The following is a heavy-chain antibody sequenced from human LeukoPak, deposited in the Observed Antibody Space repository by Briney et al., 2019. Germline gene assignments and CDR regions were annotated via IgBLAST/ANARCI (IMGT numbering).Heavy chain of an antibody. CDR1: GFTFSSYW. V-gene: IGHV3-7*01. D-gene: IGHD3-10*01. CDR2: IKQDGSEK. Sequence: PGGSLRLSCAASGFTFSSYWMSWVRQAPGKGLEWVANIKQDGSEKYYVDPVKGRFTISRDNAKNSLYLQMNSLRAEDTAVYYCARSNYGSGSYEGMDYWGQGTLVTVSS. J-gene: IGHJ4*02. CDR3: ARSNYGSGSYEGMDY.